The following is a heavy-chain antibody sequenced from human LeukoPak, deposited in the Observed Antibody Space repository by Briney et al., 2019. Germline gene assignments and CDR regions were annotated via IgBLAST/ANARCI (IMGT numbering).Heavy chain of an antibody. Sequence: SVTVSCTASGGTFTSYAISWVRQAPGQGLEWRGGIIPIFGTANYAKKFQGRVTITTDESTSTSSMEQSRLRSEYTAAYYCARARSCYCISASCYMPLYFQHWGQGTLFSVSP. CDR3: ARARSCYCISASCYMPLYFQH. CDR2: IIPIFGTA. V-gene: IGHV1-69*05. J-gene: IGHJ1*01. D-gene: IGHD2-2*02. CDR1: GGTFTSYA.